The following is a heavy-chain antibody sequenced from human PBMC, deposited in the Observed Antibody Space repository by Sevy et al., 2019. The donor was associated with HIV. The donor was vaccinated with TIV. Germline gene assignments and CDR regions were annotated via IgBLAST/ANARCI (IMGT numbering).Heavy chain of an antibody. J-gene: IGHJ4*02. Sequence: TSVKVSCKVSGYTLTKLGMHWVRQAPGKGLEWMGSFDPEDGETIYAQKFQGRLTMTEDTSTDTAYMDLSSLRSEDTAVYFCATTKDYYESSGSPFDYWGQGTVVTVSS. CDR2: FDPEDGET. CDR3: ATTKDYYESSGSPFDY. V-gene: IGHV1-24*01. D-gene: IGHD3-22*01. CDR1: GYTLTKLG.